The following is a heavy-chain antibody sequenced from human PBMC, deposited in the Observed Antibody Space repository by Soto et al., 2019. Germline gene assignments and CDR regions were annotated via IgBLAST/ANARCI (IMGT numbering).Heavy chain of an antibody. J-gene: IGHJ4*02. D-gene: IGHD2-2*01. CDR1: GGSISSGGYY. CDR3: ERGYCSSTSCYPGEKDY. V-gene: IGHV4-31*03. CDR2: IYYSGST. Sequence: HVQLQESGPGLVKPSQTLSLTCTVSGGSISSGGYYWSWIRQHPGKGLEWIGYIYYSGSTYYNPSLKSRVTISVDTSKNQFSLKLSSVTAADTAVYYCERGYCSSTSCYPGEKDYWGQGTLVTVSS.